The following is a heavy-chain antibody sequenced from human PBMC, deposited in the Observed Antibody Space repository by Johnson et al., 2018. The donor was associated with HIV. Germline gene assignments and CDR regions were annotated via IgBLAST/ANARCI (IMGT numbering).Heavy chain of an antibody. V-gene: IGHV3-20*04. CDR3: ARERAKQLGSKAHDAFDI. Sequence: VQLVESGGVVVQPGGSLRLSCAASGFTFDDYTMHWVRQAPGKGLEWVSGINWNGGSTGYVDSVKGRFTISRDNAKNSLYLQMNSLRAEDTAVYYCARERAKQLGSKAHDAFDIWGQGTVVTVSS. D-gene: IGHD6-13*01. CDR1: GFTFDDYT. J-gene: IGHJ3*02. CDR2: INWNGGST.